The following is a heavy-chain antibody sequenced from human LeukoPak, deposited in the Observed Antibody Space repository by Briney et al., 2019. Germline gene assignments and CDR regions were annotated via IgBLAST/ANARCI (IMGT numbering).Heavy chain of an antibody. Sequence: PSETLSLTCTVSGDSIRSSGYYWGWIRQPPGKGLECIGSIYYNGRTCYNPSLKSRVTISVDTSKNQFSLKLTSVIVADTAVYYCARLGLVSYYYYMDVWGKGTTVTVSS. V-gene: IGHV4-39*01. D-gene: IGHD1-26*01. CDR1: GDSIRSSGYY. CDR2: IYYNGRT. J-gene: IGHJ6*03. CDR3: ARLGLVSYYYYMDV.